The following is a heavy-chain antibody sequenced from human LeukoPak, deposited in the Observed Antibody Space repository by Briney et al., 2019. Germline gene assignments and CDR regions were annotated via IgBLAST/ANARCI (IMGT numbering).Heavy chain of an antibody. CDR3: ARAKLGSSGSLDS. J-gene: IGHJ4*02. Sequence: SETLSLTCTVSGGSISSFNWWSWVRQSPGKGLQWIGEIHQSGSINYNPSLKSRVIISVDKSKTQFSLKLKSVTAADTAVYYCARAKLGSSGSLDSWGQGTLVTVSS. CDR1: GGSISSFNW. D-gene: IGHD3-22*01. CDR2: IHQSGSI. V-gene: IGHV4-4*02.